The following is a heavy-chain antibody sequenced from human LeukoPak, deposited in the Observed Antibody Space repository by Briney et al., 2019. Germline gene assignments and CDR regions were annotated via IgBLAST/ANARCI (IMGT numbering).Heavy chain of an antibody. CDR2: ISYDGSNK. D-gene: IGHD3-22*01. CDR1: GFTFSSYG. Sequence: GRSLRLSCAASGFTFSSYGMPWVRQAPGKGLEWVAVISYDGSNKYYADSVKGRFTISRDNSKNTLYLQMNSLRAEDTAVYCAKEGYYYDSSGYNYYYGMDVWGQGTTVTVSS. CDR3: AKEGYYYDSSGYNYYYGMDV. J-gene: IGHJ6*02. V-gene: IGHV3-30*18.